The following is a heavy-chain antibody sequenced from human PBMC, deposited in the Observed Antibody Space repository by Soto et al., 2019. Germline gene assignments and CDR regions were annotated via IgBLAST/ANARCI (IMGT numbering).Heavy chain of an antibody. CDR2: TYYRSKWYN. Sequence: SQTLSLTCAISGDSVSSNSAAWNWIRQSPSRGLEWLGRTYYRSKWYNDYAVSVKSRITINPDTSKNQFSLQLNSVTPEYTAVYYCARESEKGYCTNGVCYTDAFDIWGQGTMVTVSS. V-gene: IGHV6-1*01. CDR1: GDSVSSNSAA. D-gene: IGHD2-8*01. J-gene: IGHJ3*02. CDR3: ARESEKGYCTNGVCYTDAFDI.